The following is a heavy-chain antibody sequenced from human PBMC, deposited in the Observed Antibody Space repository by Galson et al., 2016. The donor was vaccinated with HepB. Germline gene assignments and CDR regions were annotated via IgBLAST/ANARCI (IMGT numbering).Heavy chain of an antibody. D-gene: IGHD6-6*01. CDR1: GFTFSSSG. V-gene: IGHV3-48*02. CDR3: ARELVRSAFDL. Sequence: SLRLSCAGSGFTFSSSGLNWVRQAPGKGLQWISYISSSISTIYYADSVVGRCTSSRDNAKNSVYLQMNNLRDEDTGVYYCARELVRSAFDLWGQGHWSPSLQ. J-gene: IGHJ3*01. CDR2: ISSSISTI.